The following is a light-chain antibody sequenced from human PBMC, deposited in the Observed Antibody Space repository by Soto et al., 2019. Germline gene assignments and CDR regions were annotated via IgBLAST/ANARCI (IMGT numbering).Light chain of an antibody. CDR2: TTY. CDR3: AAWDDSLNGHV. J-gene: IGLJ1*01. CDR1: DSNIGSYS. V-gene: IGLV1-44*01. Sequence: VLTQPHSVSGTPGQRLTVSCSGSDSNIGSYSVPWFQQLPGTAPKLLISTTYQRPSGVPERFSGSKSGTSASLAISGLQSEDEADYYCAAWDDSLNGHVFGTGTKVTVL.